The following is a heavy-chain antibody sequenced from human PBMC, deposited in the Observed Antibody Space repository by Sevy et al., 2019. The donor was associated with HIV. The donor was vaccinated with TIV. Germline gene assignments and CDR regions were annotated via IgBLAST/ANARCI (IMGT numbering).Heavy chain of an antibody. Sequence: GGCLRLSCAASGFTFDDYGMSWVRQAPGKGLEWVSGINWNGGGTGYADSVKGRFTISRDNAKNSLYLQMNSLRAEDTALYHCARFKGAAAGHFYYYYGMDVWGQGTTVTVSS. CDR2: INWNGGGT. D-gene: IGHD6-13*01. CDR3: ARFKGAAAGHFYYYYGMDV. V-gene: IGHV3-20*01. CDR1: GFTFDDYG. J-gene: IGHJ6*02.